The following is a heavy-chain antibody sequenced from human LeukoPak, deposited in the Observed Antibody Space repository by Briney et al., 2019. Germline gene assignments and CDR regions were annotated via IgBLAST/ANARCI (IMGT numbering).Heavy chain of an antibody. D-gene: IGHD3-16*01. Sequence: GGSLRLSCAASGFTFSSSWMHWVRQAPGRGLVWVSRITRDGSSTTYADSVKGRFTTSGDNAKNTLYLQMDSLRDDVTAVYYCARDPGYESWSPFWGGMDVWGNGTTVTVSS. CDR3: ARDPGYESWSPFWGGMDV. CDR1: GFTFSSSW. J-gene: IGHJ6*04. V-gene: IGHV3-74*01. CDR2: ITRDGSST.